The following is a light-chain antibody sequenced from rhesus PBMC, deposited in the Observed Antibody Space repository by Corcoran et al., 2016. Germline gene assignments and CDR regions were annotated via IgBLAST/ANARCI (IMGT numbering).Light chain of an antibody. V-gene: IGKV1-28*02. J-gene: IGKJ4*01. CDR1: QGISSY. Sequence: DIQMTQSPSSLSASVGDTVTITCRASQGISSYLNWFQQKPGKAPKLLIYAATNLQSGVPSRFSGSGSGTDCTLTISSLQPEEFATYYCQQYKGYPLTFGGGTKVEIK. CDR3: QQYKGYPLT. CDR2: AAT.